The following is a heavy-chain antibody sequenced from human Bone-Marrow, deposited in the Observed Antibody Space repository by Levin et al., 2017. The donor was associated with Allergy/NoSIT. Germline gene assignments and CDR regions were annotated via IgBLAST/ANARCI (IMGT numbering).Heavy chain of an antibody. CDR3: AREQSGFDY. J-gene: IGHJ4*02. D-gene: IGHD3-10*01. CDR2: ISYDGSNK. V-gene: IGHV3-30*04. Sequence: PGGSLRLSCAASGFTFSSYAMHWVRQAPGKGLEWVAVISYDGSNKYYADSVKGRFTISRDNSKNTLYLQMNSLRAEDTAVYYCAREQSGFDYWGQGTLVTVSS. CDR1: GFTFSSYA.